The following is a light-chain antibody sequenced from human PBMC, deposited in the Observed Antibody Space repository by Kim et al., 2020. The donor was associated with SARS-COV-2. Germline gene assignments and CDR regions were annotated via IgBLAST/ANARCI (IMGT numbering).Light chain of an antibody. CDR2: AAS. CDR1: QDIADS. Sequence: SAFIGGRVTITCRASQDIADSVAWYQQKPGGAPKSLIYAASRLRSDVPSKFSGSGSGSQFTLTISNLQPGDIAIYYCQQYSQIPWTFGQGTKL. J-gene: IGKJ2*01. V-gene: IGKV1-16*02. CDR3: QQYSQIPWT.